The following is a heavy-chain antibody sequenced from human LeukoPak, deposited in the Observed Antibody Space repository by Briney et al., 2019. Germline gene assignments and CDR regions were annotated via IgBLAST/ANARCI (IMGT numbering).Heavy chain of an antibody. CDR3: ARLSDTEGSSTSYRASDI. J-gene: IGHJ3*02. V-gene: IGHV3-7*01. CDR2: IKQDGNDI. Sequence: PGGSLRLSCVVSGFTFTTHWMSWVRQAPGKGLEWVANIKQDGNDIHYLESVKGRFTISRDNAKNSLYLQMNSLRADDTAVYYCARLSDTEGSSTSYRASDIWGQGTLVAVFS. D-gene: IGHD2-2*01. CDR1: GFTFTTHW.